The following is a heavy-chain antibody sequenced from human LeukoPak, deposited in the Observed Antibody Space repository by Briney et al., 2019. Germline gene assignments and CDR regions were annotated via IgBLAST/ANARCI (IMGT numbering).Heavy chain of an antibody. V-gene: IGHV1-8*01. CDR1: GYTFTSYD. D-gene: IGHD3-3*01. CDR3: ARAGGPYYDFWSGYYDY. CDR2: MNPNSGNT. Sequence: GASVKASCKASGYTFTSYDINWVRQATGQGLEWMGWMNPNSGNTGYAQKFQGRVSMTRDTSISTAYMELSSLRSEDTAVYYCARAGGPYYDFWSGYYDYWGQGTLVTVSS. J-gene: IGHJ4*02.